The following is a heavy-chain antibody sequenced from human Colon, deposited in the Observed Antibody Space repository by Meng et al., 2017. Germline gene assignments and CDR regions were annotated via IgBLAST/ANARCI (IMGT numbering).Heavy chain of an antibody. CDR3: ARYYYDSSGVTYFDP. CDR1: GEYIISGNHY. CDR2: FSFSGNT. J-gene: IGHJ5*02. D-gene: IGHD3-22*01. V-gene: IGHV4-31*03. Sequence: QDRSRGEVKPARTLAILSTVSGEYIISGNHYRRWSRQPQGKGLEWIGYFSFSGNTYYKPSFKSRVTISVDTSKNQFSLNLRSVTAADTAVYYCARYYYDSSGVTYFDPWGQGTLVTVSS.